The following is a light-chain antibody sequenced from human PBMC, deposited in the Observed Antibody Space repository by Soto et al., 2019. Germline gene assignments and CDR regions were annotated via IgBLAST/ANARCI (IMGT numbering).Light chain of an antibody. CDR2: GAS. CDR1: QSVSSN. Sequence: EIVMTQSPAPLSVSPGERATLSCRASQSVSSNLACYQQKPGQAPRVLSHGASTRAPGIPARFSGSGSVTEFTLTISSLQSEAFAVYYCQQYNNWPPLTVRGGTKVEIK. CDR3: QQYNNWPPLT. J-gene: IGKJ4*01. V-gene: IGKV3-15*01.